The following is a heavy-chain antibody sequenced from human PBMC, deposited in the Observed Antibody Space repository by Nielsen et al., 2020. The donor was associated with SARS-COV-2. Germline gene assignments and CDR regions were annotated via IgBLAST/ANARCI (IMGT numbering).Heavy chain of an antibody. Sequence: VRQCPGKGLEWVAVISYDGSNKYYADSVKGRFTISRDNSKNTLYLQMNSLRAEDTAVYYCARDAYYDILTGYYGYYYYGMDVWGQGTTVTVSS. D-gene: IGHD3-9*01. V-gene: IGHV3-30*04. CDR2: ISYDGSNK. CDR3: ARDAYYDILTGYYGYYYYGMDV. J-gene: IGHJ6*02.